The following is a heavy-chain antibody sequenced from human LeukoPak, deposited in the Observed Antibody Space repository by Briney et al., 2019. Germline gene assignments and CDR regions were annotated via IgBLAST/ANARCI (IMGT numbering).Heavy chain of an antibody. J-gene: IGHJ6*02. V-gene: IGHV1-18*01. CDR3: GRGGGGLGYCSSTSCYEFYYGMDV. CDR2: ISAYNGNT. D-gene: IGHD2-2*01. Sequence: ASVKVSCKASGYTFTSYGISWVRQAPGQGLEWMGWISAYNGNTNYAQKLQGRVTMATDTSTSTAYMELRSLRSDDTAVYYCGRGGGGLGYCSSTSCYEFYYGMDVWGQGTTVTVSS. CDR1: GYTFTSYG.